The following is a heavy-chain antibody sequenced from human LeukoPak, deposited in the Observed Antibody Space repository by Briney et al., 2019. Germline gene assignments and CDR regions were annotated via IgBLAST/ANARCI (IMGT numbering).Heavy chain of an antibody. V-gene: IGHV3-21*01. CDR3: ARDRRLYVGGGSCHSDY. J-gene: IGHJ4*02. CDR1: GFTFSSYS. CDR2: ISSSSSYI. Sequence: PGGSLRLSCAASGFTFSSYSMNWVRQAPGKGLEWVSSISSSSSYIYYADSVKGRFTISRDNAKNSLYLQMNSLRAEDTAVYYCARDRRLYVGGGSCHSDYWGQGTLVTVSS. D-gene: IGHD2-15*01.